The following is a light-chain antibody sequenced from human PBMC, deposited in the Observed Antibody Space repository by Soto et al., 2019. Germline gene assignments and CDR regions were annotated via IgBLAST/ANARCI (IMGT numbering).Light chain of an antibody. CDR2: DTS. V-gene: IGLV7-46*01. J-gene: IGLJ3*02. CDR1: TGAVTGGHY. CDR3: LLSYSAGRV. Sequence: QAVVTQEPSLTVSPGGTVTLTCGSSTGAVTGGHYPYWLQQKPGQAPRTLIYDTSNTHSWTPARFSGSLLGGKAALTLSGAQPEDEADYYCLLSYSAGRVFGGGTKVTVL.